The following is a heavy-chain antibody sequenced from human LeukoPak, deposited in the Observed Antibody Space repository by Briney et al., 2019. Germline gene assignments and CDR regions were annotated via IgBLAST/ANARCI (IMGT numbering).Heavy chain of an antibody. D-gene: IGHD6-19*01. J-gene: IGHJ5*02. CDR3: ARSYSSGSFRFDP. V-gene: IGHV4-59*01. CDR1: GGXISSYY. CDR2: IYYSGST. Sequence: SETLSLTCTVSGGXISSYYCSWIRQPPGKGLEWIGYIYYSGSTNYNPSLKSRVTISVDTSKNQFSLKLSSVTAADTAVYYCARSYSSGSFRFDPWGQGTLVTVSS.